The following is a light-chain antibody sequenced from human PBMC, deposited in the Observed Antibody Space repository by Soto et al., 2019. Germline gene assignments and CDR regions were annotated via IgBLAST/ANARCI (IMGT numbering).Light chain of an antibody. CDR3: QKSYTTPLN. CDR1: QNINNY. J-gene: IGKJ4*01. CDR2: VES. Sequence: DVQVTHSPSSLSASVVDRVTITCLASQNINNYLNWYQQKPGKAPKLLISVESTLQSGVPSRFSGSGSGTDFTLTISSLQPEDFATYYCQKSYTTPLNFGGGTKVDIK. V-gene: IGKV1-39*01.